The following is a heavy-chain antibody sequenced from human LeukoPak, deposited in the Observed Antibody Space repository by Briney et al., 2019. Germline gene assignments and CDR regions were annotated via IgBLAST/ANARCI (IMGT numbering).Heavy chain of an antibody. D-gene: IGHD1-26*01. CDR1: AFTFTNYL. Sequence: GSLRLSCGAPAFTFTNYLMSWVRQAPGKGLKSVASIKLDGSEKTYVDSAKGRFTISRDNAKSSLYQQRSSLRAEDTAVYYCARGRATWDYWGPGTLVTGSS. CDR3: ARGRATWDY. CDR2: IKLDGSEK. V-gene: IGHV3-7*01. J-gene: IGHJ4*02.